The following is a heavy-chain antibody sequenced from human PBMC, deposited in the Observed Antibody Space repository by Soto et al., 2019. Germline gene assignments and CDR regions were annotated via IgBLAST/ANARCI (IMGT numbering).Heavy chain of an antibody. CDR3: AHRILRTVFGLVTTTAIYFDC. Sequence: QITLNESGPTVVKPAETLTLTCTFSGFSLTTSGVGVGWIRQSPGKAPEWLALIYWDDDKRYSASLKSRLTITKDDSKNQGFLTMASVDPADTSTYYCAHRILRTVFGLVTTTAIYFDCRGQGTPVVVSS. J-gene: IGHJ4*02. V-gene: IGHV2-5*02. D-gene: IGHD3-3*01. CDR2: IYWDDDK. CDR1: GFSLTTSGVG.